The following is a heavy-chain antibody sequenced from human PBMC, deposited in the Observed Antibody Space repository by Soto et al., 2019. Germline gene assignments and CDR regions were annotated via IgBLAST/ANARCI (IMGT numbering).Heavy chain of an antibody. Sequence: QVQLVQSGAEVKKPGSSVKVSCKASGGIFSSYAISWLRQAPGQGLEWMGAVIPILGQAYYAQNFQGRVTITADESTRTAYMDLISLRSDDTAVYFCARVGRVGAPPGAAYWGQGTLITVSS. V-gene: IGHV1-69*01. J-gene: IGHJ4*02. CDR1: GGIFSSYA. CDR2: VIPILGQA. CDR3: ARVGRVGAPPGAAY. D-gene: IGHD1-26*01.